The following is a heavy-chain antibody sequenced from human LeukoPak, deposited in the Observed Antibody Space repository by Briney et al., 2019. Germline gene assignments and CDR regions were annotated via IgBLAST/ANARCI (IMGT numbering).Heavy chain of an antibody. CDR3: AKTQTMMGAFDI. V-gene: IGHV4-30-4*01. J-gene: IGHJ3*02. Sequence: SETLSLTCTVSGGSITSGDYYWSWIRQPPGKGLEWIGYIYNSGSTYYNPSLKSRVTKSVDTSKKQFSLKLSSVTAADTAVYYCAKTQTMMGAFDIWGQGTKVTVSS. CDR1: GGSITSGDYY. D-gene: IGHD3-22*01. CDR2: IYNSGST.